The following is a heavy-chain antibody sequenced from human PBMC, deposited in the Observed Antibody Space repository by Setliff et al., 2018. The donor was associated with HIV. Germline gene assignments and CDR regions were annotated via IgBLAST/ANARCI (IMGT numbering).Heavy chain of an antibody. CDR1: GGSITTSTFY. Sequence: ASETLSLTCTVSGGSITTSTFYWGWIRQPPGKGLEWIGSIYYSGSTYYNPSLKSRLTITQHTSKNHFSLSLSSVTAADTAVYYCARQFWMPTTLYFDSLGPGTLVTVSS. D-gene: IGHD5-12*01. CDR3: ARQFWMPTTLYFDS. J-gene: IGHJ4*02. CDR2: IYYSGST. V-gene: IGHV4-39*01.